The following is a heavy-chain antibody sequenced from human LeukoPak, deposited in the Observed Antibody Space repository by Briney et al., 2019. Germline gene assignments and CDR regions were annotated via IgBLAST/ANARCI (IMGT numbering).Heavy chain of an antibody. CDR2: IYYSGST. D-gene: IGHD5-12*01. CDR3: ARWRPGYVPWYFDL. J-gene: IGHJ2*01. V-gene: IGHV4-39*01. Sequence: ESGPGLVKPSETLSLTCTVSGGSISSSSYYWGWIRQPPGKGLEWIGSIYYSGSTYYNPSLKSRVTISVDTSKNQFSLKLSSVTAADTAVYYCARWRPGYVPWYFDLWGRGTLVTVSS. CDR1: GGSISSSSYY.